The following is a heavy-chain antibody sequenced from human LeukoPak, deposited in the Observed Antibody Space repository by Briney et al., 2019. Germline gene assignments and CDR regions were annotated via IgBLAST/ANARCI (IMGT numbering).Heavy chain of an antibody. Sequence: ASVKVSCKASGYTFTSYYMHWVRQAPGQGLEWMGIINPSGGSTSYAQKFQGRVTMTRDTSTSTVYTELSSLRSEDTAVYYCARDVGLTVGFDYWGQGTLVTVSS. J-gene: IGHJ4*02. D-gene: IGHD3-9*01. CDR2: INPSGGST. CDR1: GYTFTSYY. CDR3: ARDVGLTVGFDY. V-gene: IGHV1-46*01.